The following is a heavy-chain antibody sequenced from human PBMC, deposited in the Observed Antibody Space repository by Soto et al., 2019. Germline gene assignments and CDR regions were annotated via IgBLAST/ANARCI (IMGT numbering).Heavy chain of an antibody. CDR1: GYIFTDYH. J-gene: IGHJ6*02. D-gene: IGHD2-8*01. V-gene: IGHV1-2*04. Sequence: ASVKVSCKASGYIFTDYHIRWVRQAPGQGLEWLGRINPKSGGTSTAQKFQGWVTMTTDTSISTASMELTRLTSDDTAIYYCARGDSTDCSNGVCSFFYNHDMDVWGQGTTVTVSS. CDR2: INPKSGGT. CDR3: ARGDSTDCSNGVCSFFYNHDMDV.